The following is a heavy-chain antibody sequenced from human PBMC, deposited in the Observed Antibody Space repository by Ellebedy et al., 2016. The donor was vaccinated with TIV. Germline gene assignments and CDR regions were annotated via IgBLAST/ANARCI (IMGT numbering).Heavy chain of an antibody. CDR1: GDSSFSSYT. CDR2: ISAYNGNT. J-gene: IGHJ3*02. CDR3: ARDEANPFDI. V-gene: IGHV1-18*01. Sequence: ASVKVSCXASGDSSFSSYTFSWLRQAPGQGLEWMGWISAYNGNTNYAQKLQGRVTMTTDTSTSTAYMELRSLRSDDTAVYYCARDEANPFDIWGQGTMVTVSS.